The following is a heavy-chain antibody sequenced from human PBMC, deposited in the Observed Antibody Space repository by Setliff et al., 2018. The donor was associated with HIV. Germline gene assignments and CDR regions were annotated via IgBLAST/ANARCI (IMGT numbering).Heavy chain of an antibody. V-gene: IGHV4-39*07. CDR3: ASTYYYDSLHFHH. J-gene: IGHJ1*01. D-gene: IGHD3-22*01. Sequence: SETLSLTCTVSGGSVSSRGYYWGWIRQPPGKGPEWIANILYGGNTYYNPSLKSRVTISVDTSKNQFSLKLSSVTAADTAVYYCASTYYYDSLHFHHWGQGTLVTVSS. CDR1: GGSVSSRGYY. CDR2: ILYGGNT.